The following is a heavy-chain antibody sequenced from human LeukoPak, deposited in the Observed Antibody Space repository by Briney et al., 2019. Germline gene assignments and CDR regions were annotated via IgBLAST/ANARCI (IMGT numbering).Heavy chain of an antibody. CDR1: GFTFSSNS. V-gene: IGHV3-21*01. Sequence: GGSLRLSCAASGFTFSSNSMNWVRQAPGKGLEWVSSISSSSVYIYYADSVKGRFTISRDNAKNSLYLQMTSLRAEDTAVYYCARKTIVVVTPTEYWGQGTLVTVSS. CDR3: ARKTIVVVTPTEY. J-gene: IGHJ4*02. CDR2: ISSSSVYI. D-gene: IGHD3-22*01.